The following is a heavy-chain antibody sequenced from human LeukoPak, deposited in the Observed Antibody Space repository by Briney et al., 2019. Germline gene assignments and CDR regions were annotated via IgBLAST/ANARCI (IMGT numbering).Heavy chain of an antibody. CDR2: INAGNGNT. Sequence: ASVKVSCKASGYTFTSYAMHWVRQAPGQRLEWMGWINAGNGNTKYSQKFQGRVTITRDTSASTAYMELSSLRSEDTAVYYCARWGSGSYPIDYWGQGTLVTVSS. CDR1: GYTFTSYA. CDR3: ARWGSGSYPIDY. D-gene: IGHD3-10*01. V-gene: IGHV1-3*01. J-gene: IGHJ4*02.